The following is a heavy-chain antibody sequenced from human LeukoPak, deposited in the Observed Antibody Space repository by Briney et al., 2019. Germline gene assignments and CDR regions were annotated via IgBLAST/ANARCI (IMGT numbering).Heavy chain of an antibody. D-gene: IGHD5-18*01. CDR2: ISSSSSYI. CDR3: ARRGIQQWSFDY. CDR1: GFTFSSYS. J-gene: IGHJ4*02. Sequence: GGSLRLSCAASGFTFSSYSMNWVRQAPGKGLEWVSSISSSSSYIYYADSVKGRFTISRDNARNPLYLQMNSLRAEDTAVYYCARRGIQQWSFDYWGQGTLVTVSS. V-gene: IGHV3-21*01.